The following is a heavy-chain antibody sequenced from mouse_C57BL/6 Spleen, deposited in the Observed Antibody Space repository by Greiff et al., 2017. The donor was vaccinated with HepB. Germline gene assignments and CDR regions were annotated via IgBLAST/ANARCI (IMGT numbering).Heavy chain of an antibody. CDR3: ARWENFDV. V-gene: IGHV5-17*01. J-gene: IGHJ1*03. Sequence: EVKLVESGGGLVKPGGSLKLSCAASGFTFSDYGMHWVRQAPEKGLEWIAYISSGSSTIYYADTVKGRFTISRDNAKNTLFLQMTSLRSEDTAMYYCARWENFDVWGTGTTVTVSS. D-gene: IGHD4-1*01. CDR2: ISSGSSTI. CDR1: GFTFSDYG.